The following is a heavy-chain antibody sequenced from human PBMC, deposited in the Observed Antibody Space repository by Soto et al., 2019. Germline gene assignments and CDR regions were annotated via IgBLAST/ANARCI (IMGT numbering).Heavy chain of an antibody. V-gene: IGHV3-23*01. CDR1: GSTFNSYA. CDR2: VSRSGDNT. D-gene: IGHD3-9*01. Sequence: PGGSLRLSCAASGSTFNSYAMNWVRQIPGEGLEWVSAVSRSGDNTYYAESVRGRFTISRGNSKNTLYLQMNSLRAEDTAVYYCAKDFGHYDILTGYPTFGACGQGIFVTVSS. J-gene: IGHJ5*02. CDR3: AKDFGHYDILTGYPTFGA.